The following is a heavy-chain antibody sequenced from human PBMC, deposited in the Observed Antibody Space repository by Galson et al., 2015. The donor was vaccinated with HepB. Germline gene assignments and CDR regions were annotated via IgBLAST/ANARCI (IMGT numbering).Heavy chain of an antibody. CDR2: ISGSGGRT. J-gene: IGHJ4*02. CDR3: GRTSYSSGWLGY. CDR1: GFTFSSYA. Sequence: SLRLSCAASGFTFSSYAMSWVRQAPGKGLQWVSHISGSGGRTKYADSVKGRFTISRDNSKNTLYLQMNTLTAEDTAFYYCGRTSYSSGWLGYWGQGALVTVSS. D-gene: IGHD6-19*01. V-gene: IGHV3-23*01.